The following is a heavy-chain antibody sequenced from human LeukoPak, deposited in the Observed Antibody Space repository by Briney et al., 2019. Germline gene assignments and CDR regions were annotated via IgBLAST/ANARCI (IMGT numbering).Heavy chain of an antibody. V-gene: IGHV5-51*01. Sequence: AGESLKISCKGSGYRFTSSWIGWVRQMPEKGLEWMGIIYPGDSDTRYSPSFQGQVTISADRSISTAYLQWNSLKASDTAMYYCARVITAGDWRGFDYWGQGTLVTVSS. CDR1: GYRFTSSW. CDR2: IYPGDSDT. J-gene: IGHJ4*02. CDR3: ARVITAGDWRGFDY. D-gene: IGHD2-21*01.